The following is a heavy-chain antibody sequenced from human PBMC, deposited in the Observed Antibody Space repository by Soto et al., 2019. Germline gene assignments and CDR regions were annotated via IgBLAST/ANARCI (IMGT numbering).Heavy chain of an antibody. CDR2: INAGNGNT. J-gene: IGHJ4*02. CDR3: ARDRNGWAQVVDY. Sequence: ASVKVSCKASGYTFTSYGISWVRQAPGQRLEWMGWINAGNGNTKYSQKFQGRFTTSRDNSKNTLYLQMNSLRAEDTAVYYCARDRNGWAQVVDYWGQGTLVTVSS. CDR1: GYTFTSYG. D-gene: IGHD6-19*01. V-gene: IGHV1-18*01.